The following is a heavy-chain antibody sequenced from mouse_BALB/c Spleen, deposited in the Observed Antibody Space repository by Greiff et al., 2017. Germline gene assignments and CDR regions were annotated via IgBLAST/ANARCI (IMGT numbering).Heavy chain of an antibody. CDR1: GFTFTDSY. V-gene: IGHV14-3*02. Sequence: EVQRVESGAELVKPGASVKLSCTASGFTFTDSYMHWVKQKPEQGLEWIGRIDPANGNTKYDPKFQGKATMTADTSSNTAYLKLSSLTSEDTAVYYCAREGASDHYFDYWGQGTTLTVSS. J-gene: IGHJ2*01. CDR3: AREGASDHYFDY. CDR2: IDPANGNT.